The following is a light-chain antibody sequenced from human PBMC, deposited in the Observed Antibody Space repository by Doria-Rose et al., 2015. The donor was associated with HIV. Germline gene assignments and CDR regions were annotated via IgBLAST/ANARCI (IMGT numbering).Light chain of an antibody. J-gene: IGKJ1*01. CDR2: AAS. CDR1: QGISNS. CDR3: QKYDSAPWT. Sequence: TQSPSSLSASVGDRVTITCRASQGISNSLAWYQQKPGKVPKLLICAASTLRSGVPSRFSGSGSGTDFTLAISSLQPEDVATYYCQKYDSAPWTFGQGTKVEI. V-gene: IGKV1-27*01.